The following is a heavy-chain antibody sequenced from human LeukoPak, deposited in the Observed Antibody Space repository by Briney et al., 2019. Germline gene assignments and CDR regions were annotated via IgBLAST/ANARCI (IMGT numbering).Heavy chain of an antibody. CDR2: IYYSGST. Sequence: SETLSLTCTVSGGSVTDNYWNWIRQSPGKGLEWIGYIYYSGSTYYNPSLKSRVTISVDTSKNQFSLKLSSVTAADTAVYYCARERNRYYGIDYWGQGTLVTVS. CDR1: GGSVTDNY. D-gene: IGHD3-10*01. J-gene: IGHJ4*02. CDR3: ARERNRYYGIDY. V-gene: IGHV4-59*02.